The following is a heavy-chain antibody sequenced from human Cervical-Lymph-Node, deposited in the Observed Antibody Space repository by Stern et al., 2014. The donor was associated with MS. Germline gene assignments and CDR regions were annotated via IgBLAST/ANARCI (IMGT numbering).Heavy chain of an antibody. Sequence: VQLVQSGAEVKKPGSSVKVSCKASGGTLSNYAIHWVRQAPGQGPEWMGGIIPIFGRTNYAQKFQGRVTITADESANTEYMELSSLRSEDTAVYYCATGVDAAYFFDLWGQGTLVTVS. CDR2: IIPIFGRT. CDR3: ATGVDAAYFFDL. J-gene: IGHJ4*02. CDR1: GGTLSNYA. V-gene: IGHV1-69*01. D-gene: IGHD3-3*01.